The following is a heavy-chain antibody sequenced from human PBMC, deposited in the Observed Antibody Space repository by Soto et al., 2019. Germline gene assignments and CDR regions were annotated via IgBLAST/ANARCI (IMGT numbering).Heavy chain of an antibody. V-gene: IGHV1-18*04. J-gene: IGHJ6*02. D-gene: IGHD2-15*01. Sequence: DSGKVSFKASGYAFTSYGISWVRQATGQGLEWMGWISAYNGNTNYAQKLQGRVTMTTDTSTSTAYMELRSLRSDDTAVYYCARVGYCSGGSCSVIYGMDVWGQGTTVTVSS. CDR3: ARVGYCSGGSCSVIYGMDV. CDR1: GYAFTSYG. CDR2: ISAYNGNT.